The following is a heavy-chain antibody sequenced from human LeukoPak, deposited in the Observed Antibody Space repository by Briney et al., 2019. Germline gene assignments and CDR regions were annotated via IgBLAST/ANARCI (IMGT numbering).Heavy chain of an antibody. CDR2: ISGSGGST. J-gene: IGHJ5*02. CDR3: ARDRTTVTINWFDP. CDR1: GFTFSSYA. V-gene: IGHV3-23*01. D-gene: IGHD4-11*01. Sequence: PGGSLRLSCAASGFTFSSYAMSWVRQAPGKGLEWVSAISGSGGSTHYADSVKGRFTISRDNSKNTLYLQMNSLRAEDTAVYYCARDRTTVTINWFDPWGQGTLVTVSS.